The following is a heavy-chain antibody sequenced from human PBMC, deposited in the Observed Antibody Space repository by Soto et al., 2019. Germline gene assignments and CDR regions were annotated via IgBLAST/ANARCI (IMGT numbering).Heavy chain of an antibody. CDR2: IYPGDSDT. V-gene: IGHV5-51*01. D-gene: IGHD1-20*01. J-gene: IGHJ6*02. Sequence: PGASLKISCKGSGNSFATYWIAWVRQMPGKGLEWMGIIYPGDSDTRYSPSFQGQVTISADKSISTVYLQWSSLKASDTAMYYCARLPFSLTQYYYYHYGMAVWGQGTTVTVSS. CDR1: GNSFATYW. CDR3: ARLPFSLTQYYYYHYGMAV.